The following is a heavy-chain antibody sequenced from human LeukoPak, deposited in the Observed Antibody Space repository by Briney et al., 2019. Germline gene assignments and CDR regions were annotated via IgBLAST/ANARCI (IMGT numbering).Heavy chain of an antibody. CDR3: ARESLDSSGLLRGIFDY. D-gene: IGHD3-22*01. J-gene: IGHJ4*02. CDR1: GGTFSSYA. V-gene: IGHV1-69*04. CDR2: IIPILGIA. Sequence: GASVKVSCKASGGTFSSYAISWVRQAPGQGLEWMGRIIPILGIANYAQKFQGRVTITADKSTSTAYMELSSLRSEDTAVYYCARESLDSSGLLRGIFDYWGQGTLVTVSS.